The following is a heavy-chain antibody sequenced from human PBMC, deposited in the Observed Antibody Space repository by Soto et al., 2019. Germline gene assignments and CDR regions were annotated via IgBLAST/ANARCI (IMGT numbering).Heavy chain of an antibody. CDR1: GFTFSYHF. Sequence: PGGSLRLSCVASGFTFSYHFMDWLRQAPGKGLEWVGRAGNKVNGYTTAHAASVRGRFTISRDDSKNSLYLQMNSLKTEDTAVYFCARLMGTSFDLWGQGILVTVSS. CDR2: AGNKVNGYTT. D-gene: IGHD2-8*01. V-gene: IGHV3-72*01. J-gene: IGHJ4*02. CDR3: ARLMGTSFDL.